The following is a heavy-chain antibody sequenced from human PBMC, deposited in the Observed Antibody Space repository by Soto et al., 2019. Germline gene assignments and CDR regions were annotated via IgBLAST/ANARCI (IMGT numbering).Heavy chain of an antibody. V-gene: IGHV1-8*01. D-gene: IGHD2-15*01. CDR2: MNPNSGNT. J-gene: IGHJ3*02. CDR1: GYTFTSYD. Sequence: ASVKVSFKASGYTFTSYDINWVRQATGQGLEWMGWMNPNSGNTGYAQKFQGRVTMTRNTSISTAYMELSSLRSEDTAVYYCARYCSGGSCYSVAVNAFDIWGQGTMVTVSS. CDR3: ARYCSGGSCYSVAVNAFDI.